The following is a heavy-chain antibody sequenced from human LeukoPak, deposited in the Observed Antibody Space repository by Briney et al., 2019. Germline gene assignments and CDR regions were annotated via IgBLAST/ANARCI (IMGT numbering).Heavy chain of an antibody. CDR2: ISGSGGST. CDR3: AKGTGDTGYYFDS. Sequence: PGGSLRLSCAASGFTFSSYAMSWVRQAPGKGLEWVSAISGSGGSTYYADSVKGRFTISRDNSKNTLYLQMSGLKAEDTAVYHCAKGTGDTGYYFDSWGQGTQVTVSS. V-gene: IGHV3-23*01. CDR1: GFTFSSYA. J-gene: IGHJ4*02. D-gene: IGHD7-27*01.